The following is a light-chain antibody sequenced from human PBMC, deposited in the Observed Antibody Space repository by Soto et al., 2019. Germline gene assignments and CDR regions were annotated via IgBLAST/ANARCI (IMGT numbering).Light chain of an antibody. CDR1: SSNIGGNS. V-gene: IGLV1-44*01. CDR2: SDD. J-gene: IGLJ2*01. CDR3: AAWDDNLNGPV. Sequence: QSALTQPPSASGTPGQRGTISCSGSSSNIGGNSVNWYQHLPGTAPKILMYSDDERPSGVPDRFSGSKSGTSASLAISGLQSEDEADYYCAAWDDNLNGPVFGGGTKLTVL.